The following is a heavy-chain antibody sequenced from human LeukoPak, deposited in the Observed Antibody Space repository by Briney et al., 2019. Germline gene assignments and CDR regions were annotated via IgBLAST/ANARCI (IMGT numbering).Heavy chain of an antibody. Sequence: ASVKVSCKASGYTFTKSYIHWVRQAPGQRLAWMGLINPGGDNTNYAQNFQGRVTMTSDTSARTVYMELSSLRSEDTAIYYCARIRDGYNDAYDIWGQGTMVTVSS. CDR3: ARIRDGYNDAYDI. D-gene: IGHD5-24*01. J-gene: IGHJ3*02. V-gene: IGHV1-46*01. CDR1: GYTFTKSY. CDR2: INPGGDNT.